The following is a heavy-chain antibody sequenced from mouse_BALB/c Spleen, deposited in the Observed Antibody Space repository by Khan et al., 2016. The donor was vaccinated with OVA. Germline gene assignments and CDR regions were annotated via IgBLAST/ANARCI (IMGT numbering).Heavy chain of an antibody. V-gene: IGHV3-2*02. J-gene: IGHJ3*01. CDR2: ISYSGST. Sequence: EVQLQESGPGLVKPSQSLSLTCTVTGYSITSDYAWNWIRQFPGNKLDWMGYISYSGSTTYNPSLKSRISITRDTSKNPFFLPLNSVTTEDTATYYCARWFTYWGQGTLVTVSA. CDR1: GYSITSDYA. CDR3: ARWFTY.